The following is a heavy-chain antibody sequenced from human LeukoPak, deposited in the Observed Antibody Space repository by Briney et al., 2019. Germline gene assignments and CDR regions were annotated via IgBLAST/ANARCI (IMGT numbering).Heavy chain of an antibody. Sequence: SETLPLTCTVSGGSISNYYWSWIRQPPGKALEWIGYIYYTGTTKYNPSLKSRATISLDTSKNQFSLQLTSVTAADTALFFCARGYDIDVWGQGTTVTVS. V-gene: IGHV4-59*01. CDR3: ARGYDIDV. CDR1: GGSISNYY. J-gene: IGHJ6*02. CDR2: IYYTGTT.